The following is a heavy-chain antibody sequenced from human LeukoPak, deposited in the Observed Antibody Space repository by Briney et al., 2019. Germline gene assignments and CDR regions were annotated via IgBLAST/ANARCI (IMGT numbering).Heavy chain of an antibody. Sequence: GGSLRLSCAASGFTFSGSAMHWVRQASGKGLEWVGRIRSKANSYATAYAASVKGRFTISRDDSKNTAYLQMNSLKTEDTAVYYCTRCSDLHDYGDYGGYYYGMDVWGQGTTVTVSS. CDR3: TRCSDLHDYGDYGGYYYGMDV. V-gene: IGHV3-73*01. CDR1: GFTFSGSA. J-gene: IGHJ6*02. D-gene: IGHD4-17*01. CDR2: IRSKANSYAT.